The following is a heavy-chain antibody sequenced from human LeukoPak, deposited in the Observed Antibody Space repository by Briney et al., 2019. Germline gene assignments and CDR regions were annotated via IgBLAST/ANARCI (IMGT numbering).Heavy chain of an antibody. V-gene: IGHV1-18*01. CDR2: ISAYNGNT. CDR3: ARGAAAGARYYGMDV. Sequence: ASVKVSCKASGYTFTSYGISWVRQAPGQGLEWMGWISAYNGNTNYAQKLQGRVTMTTDTSTSTAYMELRSLRSDDTAMYYCARGAAAGARYYGMDVWGQGTTVTVSS. CDR1: GYTFTSYG. J-gene: IGHJ6*02. D-gene: IGHD6-13*01.